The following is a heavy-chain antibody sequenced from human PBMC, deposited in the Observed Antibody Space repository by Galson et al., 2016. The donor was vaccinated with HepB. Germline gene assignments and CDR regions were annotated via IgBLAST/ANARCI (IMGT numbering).Heavy chain of an antibody. CDR3: ARRRPGSTEVFDP. Sequence: SETLSLTCTVSGGSIVSRSHFWDWIRQPPGKGLEGIGSVSSSANTYYNPSLRSPVTLSLDTSKSQFYLKVYSVTAADTAVYDCARRRPGSTEVFDPWGQGTLVTVSS. V-gene: IGHV4-39*01. D-gene: IGHD4-23*01. CDR2: VSSSANT. CDR1: GGSIVSRSHF. J-gene: IGHJ5*02.